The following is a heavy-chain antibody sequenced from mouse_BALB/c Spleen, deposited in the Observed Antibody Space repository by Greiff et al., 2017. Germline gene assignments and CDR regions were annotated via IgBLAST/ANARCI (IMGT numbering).Heavy chain of an antibody. V-gene: IGHV1S81*02. CDR3: TRSGITTVVADY. Sequence: VKVVESGAELVKPGASVKLSCKASGYTFTSYYMYWVKQRPGQGLEWIGEINPSNGGTNFNEKFKSKATLTVDKSSSTAYMQLSSLTSEDSAVYYCTRSGITTVVADYWGQGTSVTVSS. CDR1: GYTFTSYY. CDR2: INPSNGGT. D-gene: IGHD1-1*01. J-gene: IGHJ4*01.